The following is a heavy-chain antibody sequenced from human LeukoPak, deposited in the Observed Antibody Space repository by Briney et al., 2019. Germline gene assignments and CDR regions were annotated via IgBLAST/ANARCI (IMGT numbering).Heavy chain of an antibody. Sequence: PGGTLRLSCAASGFTFSSYGMSWVRQAPGKGLEWVSVISGSGGSTYYADSVKGRFTISRDNSKNTLYLQMSSLRAEDTAVYYCAKDSDSSGYWDFDYWGQGTLVTVSS. CDR1: GFTFSSYG. CDR3: AKDSDSSGYWDFDY. CDR2: ISGSGGST. V-gene: IGHV3-23*01. D-gene: IGHD3-22*01. J-gene: IGHJ4*02.